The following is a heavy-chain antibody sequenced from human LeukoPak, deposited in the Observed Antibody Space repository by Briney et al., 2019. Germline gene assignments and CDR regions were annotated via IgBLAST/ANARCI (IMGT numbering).Heavy chain of an antibody. CDR1: GFTFSSYG. V-gene: IGHV3-30*18. CDR2: ISYDGSNK. D-gene: IGHD4-11*01. CDR3: AKGTTTPYYFDY. Sequence: GRSLRLSCAASGFTFSSYGMHWVRQAPGKGLEWVAVISYDGSNKYYADSVKGRFTISRDNSKNTLYLQMNSLRAEDTAVYYCAKGTTTPYYFDYWGQGTLVTVSS. J-gene: IGHJ4*02.